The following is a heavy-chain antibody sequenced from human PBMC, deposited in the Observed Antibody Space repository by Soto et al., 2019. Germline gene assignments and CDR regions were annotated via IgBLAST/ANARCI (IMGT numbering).Heavy chain of an antibody. CDR1: GYSFTSYR. Sequence: PGESLKISCKGSGYSFTSYRISWVRQMPGKGLEWMGRIDPSDSYTNYSPSFQGHVTISADKSISTAYLQWSNLKASDTAMYYCAIQTVYDILTGYRDYYYYYGMDVWGQGTTVTVSS. J-gene: IGHJ6*02. CDR3: AIQTVYDILTGYRDYYYYYGMDV. D-gene: IGHD3-9*01. CDR2: IDPSDSYT. V-gene: IGHV5-10-1*01.